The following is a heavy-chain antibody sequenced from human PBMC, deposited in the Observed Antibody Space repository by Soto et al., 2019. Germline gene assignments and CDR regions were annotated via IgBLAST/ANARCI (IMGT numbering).Heavy chain of an antibody. D-gene: IGHD2-2*01. CDR2: TYYRSKWYN. J-gene: IGHJ5*02. CDR3: AREEDIVVVPAAYNWFDP. Sequence: SHTLSLTCAISGDSVSSNSAAWNWIRQSPSRGLEWLGRTYYRSKWYNDYAVSVKSRITINPDTSKNQFSLQLNSVTPEDTAVYYCAREEDIVVVPAAYNWFDPWGQGTLVTVSS. V-gene: IGHV6-1*01. CDR1: GDSVSSNSAA.